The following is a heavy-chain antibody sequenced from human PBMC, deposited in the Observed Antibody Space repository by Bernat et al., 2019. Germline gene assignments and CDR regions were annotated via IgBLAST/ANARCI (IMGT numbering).Heavy chain of an antibody. CDR3: STGGYFLDY. Sequence: EVQLVESGGGLVRPGGSLRLSCAGSGFTFSNAWMNWVRQAQGRGLESVARIKSKADGGTTDYAAPVKGRFTISRDDSKNTVYVQMNSLKTEDTAVYYCSTGGYFLDYWGQGTLVTVSS. J-gene: IGHJ4*02. CDR2: IKSKADGGTT. V-gene: IGHV3-15*07. CDR1: GFTFSNAW. D-gene: IGHD1-26*01.